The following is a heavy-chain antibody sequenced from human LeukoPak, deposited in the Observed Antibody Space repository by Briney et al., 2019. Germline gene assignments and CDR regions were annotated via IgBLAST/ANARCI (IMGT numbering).Heavy chain of an antibody. CDR1: GGSISSYY. V-gene: IGHV4-59*01. D-gene: IGHD1-26*01. Sequence: SETLSLTCTVSGGSISSYYWSWIRQPPGKGLEWIGYIYYSGSTNYNPSLKSRVTISVDTSKNQFSLKLSSVTAADTAVYYCARARGSYYNYYYGMDVWGQGTTVTVSS. J-gene: IGHJ6*02. CDR3: ARARGSYYNYYYGMDV. CDR2: IYYSGST.